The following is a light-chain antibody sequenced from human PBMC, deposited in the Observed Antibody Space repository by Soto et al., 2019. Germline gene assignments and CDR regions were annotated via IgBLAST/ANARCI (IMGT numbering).Light chain of an antibody. CDR3: QQYNSYPLT. CDR1: QSISSW. CDR2: DAS. J-gene: IGKJ4*01. Sequence: DIQMTPSPSTLSASVADRVTITCRASQSISSWLAWYQQKPGKAPKLLIYDASSLESGVPSRFSGSGSGTEFTLTISSLQPDDFATYYCQQYNSYPLTFGGGTKVDIK. V-gene: IGKV1-5*01.